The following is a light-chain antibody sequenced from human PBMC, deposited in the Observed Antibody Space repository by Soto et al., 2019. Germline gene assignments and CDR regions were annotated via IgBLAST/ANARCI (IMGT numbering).Light chain of an antibody. Sequence: DIQMTQSPSTLSASVGDSVTITCRASQSISSWLAWYQQKPGKAPKLLIYKASSLESGVPSMFSGRGSGTEFTLTISSLQPDDFATYYCQQYKSYSKTFGQGTKGDIK. CDR3: QQYKSYSKT. V-gene: IGKV1-5*03. J-gene: IGKJ1*01. CDR1: QSISSW. CDR2: KAS.